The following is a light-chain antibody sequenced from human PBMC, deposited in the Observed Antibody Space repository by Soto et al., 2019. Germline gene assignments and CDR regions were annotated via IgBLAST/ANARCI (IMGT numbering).Light chain of an antibody. CDR2: AAS. V-gene: IGKV1-9*01. CDR1: QSICSY. J-gene: IGKJ5*01. Sequence: DIQMTQSPSSLSASVGDRVTITCRASQSICSYLNWYQQKPGKAPKLLIYAASTLQSGVPSRFSGSGSGTEFTLTINSLQPEDFATYYCQQSNRYPITFGQGTRLEIK. CDR3: QQSNRYPIT.